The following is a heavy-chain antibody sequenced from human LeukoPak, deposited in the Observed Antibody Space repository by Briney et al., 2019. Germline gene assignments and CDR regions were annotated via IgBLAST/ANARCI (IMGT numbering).Heavy chain of an antibody. CDR2: ISSDGSNT. Sequence: PGGSLRLSCEASGFTFSSYGMHWVRQAPGKGLEWVAVISSDGSNTNYADSVKGRFTISRDNSKNTLYLKMNSLRAEDTAVYYCAKDGSSSSFDYWGKETRVTVSS. J-gene: IGHJ4*02. V-gene: IGHV3-30*18. CDR1: GFTFSSYG. CDR3: AKDGSSSSFDY. D-gene: IGHD6-13*01.